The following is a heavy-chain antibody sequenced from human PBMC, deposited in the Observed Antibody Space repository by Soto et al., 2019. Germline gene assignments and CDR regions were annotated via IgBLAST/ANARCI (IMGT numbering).Heavy chain of an antibody. CDR1: GGTFSSYA. J-gene: IGHJ4*02. CDR3: ARDLSVLGLFDY. Sequence: GAPVKVSCKASGGTFSSYAISWVRQAPGQGLEWMGGIIPIFGTANYAQKFQGRVTITADESTSTAYMELSSLRSEDTAVYYCARDLSVLGLFDYWGQGTLVTVSS. D-gene: IGHD3-16*01. V-gene: IGHV1-69*13. CDR2: IIPIFGTA.